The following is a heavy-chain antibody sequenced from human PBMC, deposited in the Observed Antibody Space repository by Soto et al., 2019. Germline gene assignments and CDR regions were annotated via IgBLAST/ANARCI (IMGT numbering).Heavy chain of an antibody. CDR2: ISTDLRAL. Sequence: PGGSLRPSCAASGFTISTYHLNWVRQAPGKGLEWVSYISTDLRALYYADSVRGRFTISRDNAKNSLYLQMTSLRDEDTGVYYCTRDGRRGYDMDVWGQGTTVTVSS. CDR3: TRDGRRGYDMDV. CDR1: GFTISTYH. J-gene: IGHJ6*02. D-gene: IGHD1-26*01. V-gene: IGHV3-48*02.